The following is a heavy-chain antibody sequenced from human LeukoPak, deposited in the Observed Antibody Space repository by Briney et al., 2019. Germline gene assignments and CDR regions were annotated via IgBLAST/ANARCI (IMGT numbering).Heavy chain of an antibody. CDR1: GGSISNYY. D-gene: IGHD2-21*01. Sequence: SETLSLTCTVSGGSISNYYWSWIRQPPGKGLEWIGYMYYSGSTYYNPSLKSRVTISVDTSKNQFSLKLSSVIAADTAVYYCARAKAGYLNDYWGQGTLVTVSS. V-gene: IGHV4-59*01. CDR2: MYYSGST. J-gene: IGHJ4*02. CDR3: ARAKAGYLNDY.